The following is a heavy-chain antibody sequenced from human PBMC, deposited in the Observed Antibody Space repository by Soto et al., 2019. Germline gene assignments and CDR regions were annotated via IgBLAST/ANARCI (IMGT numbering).Heavy chain of an antibody. D-gene: IGHD6-13*01. CDR3: TRGGAATGFAY. CDR1: GDSVSSNSAV. CDR2: TYYRSTWYH. J-gene: IGHJ4*02. Sequence: SQTLSLTCVISGDSVSSNSAVWNWIRQSPSRGLEWRGRTYYRSTWYHQYAVAGKSRITINPDTSKNEFSLHLNSVTPEDTAVYFCTRGGAATGFAYWGQGTPVTVSS. V-gene: IGHV6-1*01.